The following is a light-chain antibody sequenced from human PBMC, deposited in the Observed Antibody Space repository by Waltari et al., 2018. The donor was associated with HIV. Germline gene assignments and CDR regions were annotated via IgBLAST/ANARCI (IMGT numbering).Light chain of an antibody. CDR3: QQYYSTPWT. CDR2: WAS. J-gene: IGKJ1*01. V-gene: IGKV4-1*01. Sequence: DIVMTQSPDSLAVSLGERATIHCTSSQNVLYSSNNKNYVVWYQQKQGQPPKLLIYWASTRESGVPDRFSGSGSGTDFTLTISSLQADDVAVYYCQQYYSTPWTFGQGTRVEIK. CDR1: QNVLYSSNNKNY.